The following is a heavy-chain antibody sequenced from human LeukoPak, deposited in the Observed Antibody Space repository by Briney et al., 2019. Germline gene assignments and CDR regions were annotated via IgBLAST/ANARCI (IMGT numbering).Heavy chain of an antibody. CDR3: AREGVERGSRSWFDY. D-gene: IGHD6-13*01. CDR1: GGTFSSYA. J-gene: IGHJ4*02. Sequence: SVKVSCKASGGTFSSYAISWVRQAPGQGLEWMGGIIPIFGTANYAQKFQGRVTITTDESTSTAYMGLSSLRSEDTAVYYCAREGVERGSRSWFDYWGQGTLVTVSS. V-gene: IGHV1-69*05. CDR2: IIPIFGTA.